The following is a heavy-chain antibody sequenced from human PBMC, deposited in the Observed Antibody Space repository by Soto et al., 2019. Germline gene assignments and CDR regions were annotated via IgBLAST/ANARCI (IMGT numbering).Heavy chain of an antibody. CDR3: AIGGDWYVLDM. Sequence: LGGSLKISCKGSGYSFTNYWIGRVRQMPRKGLECMGIIYPGDSDTRNSPSFQGQVTISAYKSISTAYLQWRRLRASATAMYYCAIGGDWYVLDMWAQGTMVTVS. D-gene: IGHD2-21*02. V-gene: IGHV5-51*01. CDR2: IYPGDSDT. CDR1: GYSFTNYW. J-gene: IGHJ3*02.